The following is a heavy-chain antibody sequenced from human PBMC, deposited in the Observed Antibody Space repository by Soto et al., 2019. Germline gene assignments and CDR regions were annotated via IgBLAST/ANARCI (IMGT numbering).Heavy chain of an antibody. CDR2: INPSGGST. CDR3: ARAPYSSSSFFFGF. Sequence: ASVKVSCKASGYTFAAYFMHWVRQAPGQGLEWMGIINPSGGSTNYAQRFQGRVAMTWDTSTSTVYMELGSLRSDDTAVYYCARAPYSSSSFFFGFWGQGTPVTVSS. V-gene: IGHV1-46*01. CDR1: GYTFAAYF. J-gene: IGHJ4*02. D-gene: IGHD6-6*01.